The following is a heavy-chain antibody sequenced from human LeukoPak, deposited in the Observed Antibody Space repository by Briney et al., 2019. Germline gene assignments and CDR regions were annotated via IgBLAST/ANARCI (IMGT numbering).Heavy chain of an antibody. CDR1: GFTFDDYG. V-gene: IGHV3-20*04. CDR3: ASGIAAAGTDYFDY. CDR2: INWNGGST. Sequence: PGGSLRLSCAASGFTFDDYGMSWVRQAPGRGLEWVSGINWNGGSTGYADSVKGRFTISRDNAKNSLYLQMNSLRADDTAVYYCASGIAAAGTDYFDYWGQGTLVTVSS. D-gene: IGHD6-13*01. J-gene: IGHJ4*02.